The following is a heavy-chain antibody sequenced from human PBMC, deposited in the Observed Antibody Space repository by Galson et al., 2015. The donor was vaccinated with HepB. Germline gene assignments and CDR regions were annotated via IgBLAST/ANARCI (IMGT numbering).Heavy chain of an antibody. CDR3: ASLSGSFPFDY. Sequence: SLRLSCAASGFTFSSYAMHWVRQAPGKGLEWVAAISYDGSNKYYADSVKGRFTISRDNSKNTLYLQMNSLRAEDTAVYYCASLSGSFPFDYWGQGTLVTVSS. CDR2: ISYDGSNK. J-gene: IGHJ4*02. CDR1: GFTFSSYA. V-gene: IGHV3-30-3*01. D-gene: IGHD6-13*01.